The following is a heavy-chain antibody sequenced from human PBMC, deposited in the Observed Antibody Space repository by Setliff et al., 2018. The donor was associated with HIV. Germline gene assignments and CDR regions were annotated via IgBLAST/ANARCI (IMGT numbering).Heavy chain of an antibody. J-gene: IGHJ4*02. CDR1: GYTFTGYY. V-gene: IGHV1-18*04. CDR2: ISAYNGNT. CDR3: ARDGNSVMDY. D-gene: IGHD1-1*01. Sequence: GASVKVSCKASGYTFTGYYMHWVRQAPGQGLEWMAWISAYNGNTNYAQKFQGRVTMTTDTSTSTTYMDLRSLRSDDTAVYYCARDGNSVMDYWGQGTLVTVSS.